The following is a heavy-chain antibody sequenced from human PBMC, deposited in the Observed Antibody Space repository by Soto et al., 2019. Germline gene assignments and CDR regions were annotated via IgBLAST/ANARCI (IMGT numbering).Heavy chain of an antibody. J-gene: IGHJ4*02. CDR3: AIIDASDIVVVPAAHC. CDR1: GFTFSSYS. D-gene: IGHD2-2*01. Sequence: GGSLRLSCAASGFTFSSYSMNWVLQAPGKGLEWVSSISSSSSYIYYAGSVKVRFTISRGNAKNSLYLQMNSLRAQDTVVFYWAIIDASDIVVVPAAHCWGQGTLVTVSS. V-gene: IGHV3-21*01. CDR2: ISSSSSYI.